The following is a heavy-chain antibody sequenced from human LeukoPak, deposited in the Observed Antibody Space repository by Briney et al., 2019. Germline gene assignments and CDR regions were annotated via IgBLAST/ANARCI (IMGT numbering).Heavy chain of an antibody. CDR3: AGAEAVGIWSCFHL. Sequence: GSLRLSCAASGFTLSVYWMNWVRQAPGKGLEWIGYIYYSGSTNYNPSLKSRVTISVDASNNQFSLKLSSVTAGDTAVYYFAGAEAVGIWSCFHLWGRGTLVTVSS. D-gene: IGHD3-3*01. CDR2: IYYSGST. V-gene: IGHV4-59*01. J-gene: IGHJ5*02. CDR1: GFTLSVYW.